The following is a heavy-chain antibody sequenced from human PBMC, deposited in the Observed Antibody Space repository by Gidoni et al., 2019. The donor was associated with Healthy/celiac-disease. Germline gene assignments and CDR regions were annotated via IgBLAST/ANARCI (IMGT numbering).Heavy chain of an antibody. CDR2: ISSSSSYT. CDR1: GFTFSDYY. D-gene: IGHD2-15*01. J-gene: IGHJ4*02. V-gene: IGHV3-11*05. CDR3: ARDLDYGGNKPKHVFDY. Sequence: QVQLVESGGGLVKPGGSLRLSCAASGFTFSDYYMSLIRQAPGKGLEWVSYISSSSSYTNYADSVKGRFTISRDNAKNSLYLQMNSLRAEDTAVYYCARDLDYGGNKPKHVFDYWGQGTLVTVSS.